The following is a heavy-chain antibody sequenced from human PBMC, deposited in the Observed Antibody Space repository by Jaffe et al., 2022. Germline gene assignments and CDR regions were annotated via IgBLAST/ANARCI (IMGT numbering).Heavy chain of an antibody. CDR1: GFTFSSYA. CDR2: ISGSGGST. CDR3: AKDPGGSNYYGSGSYFDY. V-gene: IGHV3-23*01. D-gene: IGHD3-10*01. J-gene: IGHJ4*02. Sequence: EVQLLESGGGLVQPGGSLRLSCAASGFTFSSYAMSWVRQAPGKGLEWVSAISGSGGSTYYADSVKGRFTISRDNSKNTLYLQMNSLRAEDTAVYYCAKDPGGSNYYGSGSYFDYWGQGTLVTVSS.